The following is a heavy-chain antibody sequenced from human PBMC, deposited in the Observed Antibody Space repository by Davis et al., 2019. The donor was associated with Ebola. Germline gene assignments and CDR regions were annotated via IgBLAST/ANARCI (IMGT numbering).Heavy chain of an antibody. CDR2: IWYDGSNK. Sequence: GGSLRLSCAASGFTFSSYGMHWVRQAPGKGLEWVAVIWYDGSNKYYADSVKGLFTISRDNAKNSLYLQMNSLRAEDTAVYYCARDGTVNVASLDYWGQGTLVTVSS. CDR1: GFTFSSYG. V-gene: IGHV3-33*01. CDR3: ARDGTVNVASLDY. D-gene: IGHD3/OR15-3a*01. J-gene: IGHJ4*02.